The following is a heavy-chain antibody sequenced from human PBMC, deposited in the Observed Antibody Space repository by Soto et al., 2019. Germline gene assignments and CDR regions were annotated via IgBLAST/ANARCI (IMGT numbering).Heavy chain of an antibody. Sequence: PSETLSLTCTVSGDSINSDYWRWVRQPPGKGLEWIGYIYNSGSTNYNPSLKSRVTMSVDPSKNQFSLKLSSATVADTAVYYCARYLRSGLYHMDVWGKGTTVIVSS. V-gene: IGHV4-59*08. CDR2: IYNSGST. J-gene: IGHJ6*03. CDR3: ARYLRSGLYHMDV. D-gene: IGHD3-3*01. CDR1: GDSINSDY.